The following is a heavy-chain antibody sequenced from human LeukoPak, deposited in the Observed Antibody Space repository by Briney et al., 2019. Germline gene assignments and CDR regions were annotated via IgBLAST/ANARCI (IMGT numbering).Heavy chain of an antibody. CDR1: GYTFTGYY. J-gene: IGHJ3*01. V-gene: IGHV1-69*06. CDR3: ARDEIAVADL. Sequence: SVKVSCKASGYTFTGYYMRWVRQAPGQGLEWMGGIIPIFGTANYAQKFQGRVTITADKSTSTAYMELSSLRSEDTAVYYCARDEIAVADLWGQGTMVTVSS. D-gene: IGHD6-19*01. CDR2: IIPIFGTA.